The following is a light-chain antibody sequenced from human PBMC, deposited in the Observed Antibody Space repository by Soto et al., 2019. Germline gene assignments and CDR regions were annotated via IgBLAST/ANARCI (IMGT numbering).Light chain of an antibody. CDR3: QSYDSSNQV. J-gene: IGLJ3*02. CDR1: SGSIASNY. V-gene: IGLV6-57*04. Sequence: NFMLTQPHSVSESPGKTVTISFTRSSGSIASNYVQWYQQRPGSAPTTVIYEDNQRPSGVPDRFSGSIDSSSNSASLTISGLKTEDEADYYCQSYDSSNQVFGGGTKLTV. CDR2: EDN.